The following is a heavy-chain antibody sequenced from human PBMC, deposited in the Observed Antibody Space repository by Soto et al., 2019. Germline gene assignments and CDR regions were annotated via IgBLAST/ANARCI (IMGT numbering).Heavy chain of an antibody. V-gene: IGHV3-30*18. CDR3: AKAGPSGTFDY. CDR1: GFTFSSSG. Sequence: QVQLVESGVGVVQPGRSLRLSCAASGFTFSSSGVHWVRQAPGKGLEWVAVISDDGRNKYYADSVKGRFTISRDSSRNTLYLQMNSLRTEDTAVYYCAKAGPSGTFDYWGQGTQVTVSS. J-gene: IGHJ4*02. CDR2: ISDDGRNK. D-gene: IGHD3-10*01.